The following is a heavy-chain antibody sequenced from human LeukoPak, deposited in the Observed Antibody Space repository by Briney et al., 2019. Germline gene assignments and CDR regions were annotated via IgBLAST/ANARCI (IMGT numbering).Heavy chain of an antibody. D-gene: IGHD1-26*01. CDR1: GFTFSSYA. J-gene: IGHJ3*02. Sequence: GGSLRLSCAASGFTFSSYAMHWVRQAPGKGLEWVAVISYDGSNKYYADSVKGRFTISRDNSKNTLYLQMNSLRAEDTAVYYCARGALRSYDAFDIWGQGTMVTVSS. CDR2: ISYDGSNK. CDR3: ARGALRSYDAFDI. V-gene: IGHV3-30-3*01.